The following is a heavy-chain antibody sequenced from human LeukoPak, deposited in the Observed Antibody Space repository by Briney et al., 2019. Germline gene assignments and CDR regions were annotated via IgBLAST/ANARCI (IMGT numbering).Heavy chain of an antibody. CDR3: ARGFFTTTVNDY. J-gene: IGHJ4*02. D-gene: IGHD4-17*01. V-gene: IGHV3-21*01. CDR2: ISSSSSYI. Sequence: PGGSLRLSCAASGFTFSSYSMNWVRQAPGKGLEWVSSISSSSSYIYYADSVKGRFTISRDNAKNSLYLQMNSLRAEDTAVYYCARGFFTTTVNDYWGQGTLVTVSS. CDR1: GFTFSSYS.